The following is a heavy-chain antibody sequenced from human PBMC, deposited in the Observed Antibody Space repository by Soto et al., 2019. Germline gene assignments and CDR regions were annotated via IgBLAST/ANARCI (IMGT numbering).Heavy chain of an antibody. D-gene: IGHD3-22*01. CDR1: GFTFSSYW. Sequence: GGSLRLSCAASGFTFSSYWMNWVRQAPGKGLEWVANIKQDGSEKYYVDSVKGRFTISRDNAKKSLYLQMNSLRAEDTAVYYSARDYYYDSSGYYAGFDYWGQGTLVTVSS. V-gene: IGHV3-7*01. CDR3: ARDYYYDSSGYYAGFDY. CDR2: IKQDGSEK. J-gene: IGHJ4*02.